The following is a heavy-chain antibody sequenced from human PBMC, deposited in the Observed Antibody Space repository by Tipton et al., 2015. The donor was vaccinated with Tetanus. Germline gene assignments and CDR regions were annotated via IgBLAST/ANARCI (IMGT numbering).Heavy chain of an antibody. CDR3: ARDPSPSYQPLLSHFDN. Sequence: TLSLTCTVSGDSMTRNYWSWIRQPPGKGLEWISYIFHSGSTNYNPSLKSRVTISVDTSKNQFSLKLSSVTAADTAVYYCARDPSPSYQPLLSHFDNWGLGTLVTVSS. CDR1: GDSMTRNY. D-gene: IGHD2-2*01. V-gene: IGHV4-59*01. CDR2: IFHSGST. J-gene: IGHJ4*02.